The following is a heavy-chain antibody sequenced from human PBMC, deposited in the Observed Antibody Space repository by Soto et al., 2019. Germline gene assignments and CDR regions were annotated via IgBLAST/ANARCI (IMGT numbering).Heavy chain of an antibody. Sequence: GASVKVSCKASGGTFSSYAISWVRQAPGQGLEWVGGIIPIFGTANYAQKFQGRVTITADESTSTAYMELSSLRSEDTAVYYCARALYRNYVFDYWGQGTLVTVSS. CDR1: GGTFSSYA. V-gene: IGHV1-69*13. CDR3: ARALYRNYVFDY. J-gene: IGHJ4*02. D-gene: IGHD1-7*01. CDR2: IIPIFGTA.